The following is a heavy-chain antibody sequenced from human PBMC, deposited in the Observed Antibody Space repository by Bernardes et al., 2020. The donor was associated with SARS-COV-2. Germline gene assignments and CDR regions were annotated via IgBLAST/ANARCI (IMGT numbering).Heavy chain of an antibody. CDR1: GGSISSYY. D-gene: IGHD3-16*01. Sequence: SETLSLTCTVSGGSISSYYWSWIRQTPGMGLECIGYIYYSGSTNYNPSLKSRVTISVDTSKNQFSLKLTSVTAADTAVYYCVRAVWGIWYFDLWGRGTLVTVSS. CDR2: IYYSGST. CDR3: VRAVWGIWYFDL. J-gene: IGHJ2*01. V-gene: IGHV4-59*12.